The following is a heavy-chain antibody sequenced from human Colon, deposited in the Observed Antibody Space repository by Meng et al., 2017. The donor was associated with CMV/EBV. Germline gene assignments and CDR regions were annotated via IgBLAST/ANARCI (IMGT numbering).Heavy chain of an antibody. Sequence: GESLKISCVASGFSFSSFGMHWVRQAPGKGLEWVAFIRYDGNNNYVAQSLEGRFTVSRDNSKNMVFLQMTSLTAEDTAIYYCAKTIFDSVKSGLGVWGQGTTVTVSS. CDR3: AKTIFDSVKSGLGV. CDR2: IRYDGNNN. D-gene: IGHD3-3*01. CDR1: GFSFSSFG. V-gene: IGHV3-30*02. J-gene: IGHJ6*02.